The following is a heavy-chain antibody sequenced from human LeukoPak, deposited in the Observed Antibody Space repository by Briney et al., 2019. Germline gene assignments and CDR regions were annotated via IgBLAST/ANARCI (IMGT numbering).Heavy chain of an antibody. D-gene: IGHD6-19*01. CDR1: GYTFTSYG. Sequence: ASVKVSCKASGYTFTSYGISWVRQAPGQGLEWMGWINPNSGGTNYAQKFQGWVTMTRDTSISTAYMELSRLRSDDTAVYYCARVIRNGIAVAGLGYWGQGTLVTVSS. CDR3: ARVIRNGIAVAGLGY. J-gene: IGHJ4*02. CDR2: INPNSGGT. V-gene: IGHV1-2*04.